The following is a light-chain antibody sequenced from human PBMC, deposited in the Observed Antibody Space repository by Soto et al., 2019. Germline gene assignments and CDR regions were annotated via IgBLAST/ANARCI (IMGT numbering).Light chain of an antibody. CDR3: EQYGSSPPYT. V-gene: IGKV3-20*01. J-gene: IGKJ2*01. Sequence: EIVLTQSPGTLSLSPGERATLSCRSSQSVGSSYLAWYQQKPGQAPRLLIYGASSRATGIPDKFSGSGSGTDFTLTISRLAPEDFAVYYGEQYGSSPPYTFGQGTKLEIK. CDR2: GAS. CDR1: QSVGSSY.